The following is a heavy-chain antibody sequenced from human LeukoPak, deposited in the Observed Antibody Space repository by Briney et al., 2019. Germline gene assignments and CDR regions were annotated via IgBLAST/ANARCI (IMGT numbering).Heavy chain of an antibody. Sequence: GGSLRLSCAASGFTFSSYSMNWVRQAPGKGLEWVSSISSSSSYIYYADSVKGRFTISRDNSKNTLYLQMNSLRAEDTAVYYCAKDHMYYYGSGSPGYWGQGTLVTVSS. CDR2: ISSSSSYI. V-gene: IGHV3-21*04. J-gene: IGHJ4*02. CDR3: AKDHMYYYGSGSPGY. CDR1: GFTFSSYS. D-gene: IGHD3-10*01.